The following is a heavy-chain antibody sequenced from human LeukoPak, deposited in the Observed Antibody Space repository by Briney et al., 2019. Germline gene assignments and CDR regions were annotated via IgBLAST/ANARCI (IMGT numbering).Heavy chain of an antibody. CDR2: IYYSGST. D-gene: IGHD5-24*01. CDR1: GGSISSYY. CDR3: ARHAVEMATIRYFDY. Sequence: SETLSLTCTVSGGSISSYYWSWIRQPPGKGLEWIGYIYYSGSTNYNPSLKSRVTISVDTSKNQFSLKLSSVTAADTAVYYCARHAVEMATIRYFDYWGQGTLVTVSS. V-gene: IGHV4-59*01. J-gene: IGHJ4*02.